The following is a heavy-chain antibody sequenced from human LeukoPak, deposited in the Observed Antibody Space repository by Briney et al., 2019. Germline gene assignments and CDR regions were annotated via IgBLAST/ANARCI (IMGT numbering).Heavy chain of an antibody. V-gene: IGHV1-46*01. CDR1: GYTFTSYY. D-gene: IGHD3-3*01. Sequence: ASVKVSCKASGYTFTSYYIHWVRQAPGQGLEWMGIINPSGGYTNYAQKFQGRVTMTRDTSTTTVYMELGSLRSEDTAVYYCARDSWRSNYDFWSGSVKIGKYNWFDPWGQGTLVTVSS. CDR3: ARDSWRSNYDFWSGSVKIGKYNWFDP. J-gene: IGHJ5*02. CDR2: INPSGGYT.